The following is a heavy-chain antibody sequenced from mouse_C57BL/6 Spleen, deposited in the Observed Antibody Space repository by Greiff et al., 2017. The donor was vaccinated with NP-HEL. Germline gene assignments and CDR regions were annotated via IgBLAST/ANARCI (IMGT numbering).Heavy chain of an antibody. Sequence: QVQLQQSGPELVKPGASVKISCKASGYAFSSSWMNWVKQRPGKGLEWIGRIYPGDGETNYHGKFKGHATLTADNSSSPAYLQRSSLTSEDAAVYFGAYGSSNNWYFDVWGTGTTVTVSS. J-gene: IGHJ1*03. D-gene: IGHD1-1*01. CDR1: GYAFSSSW. CDR2: IYPGDGET. CDR3: AYGSSNNWYFDV. V-gene: IGHV1-82*01.